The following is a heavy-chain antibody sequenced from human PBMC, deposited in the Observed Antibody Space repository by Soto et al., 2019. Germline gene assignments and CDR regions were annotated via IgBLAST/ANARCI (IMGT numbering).Heavy chain of an antibody. CDR1: GDSISSSDYY. V-gene: IGHV4-39*01. CDR3: ARLGRWLQALDS. CDR2: IYYSGTA. D-gene: IGHD5-12*01. Sequence: SETLSLTCTVSGDSISSSDYYWGWIRQPPGKGLEWIGYIYYSGTASYHPSLKSQVTLSVDTSKNQFSLKLRSVSAADTAVYYCARLGRWLQALDSWGQGTLVTVSS. J-gene: IGHJ4*02.